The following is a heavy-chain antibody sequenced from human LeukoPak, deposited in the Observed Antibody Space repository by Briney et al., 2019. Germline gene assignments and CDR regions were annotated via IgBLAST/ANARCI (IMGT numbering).Heavy chain of an antibody. CDR1: GGSISSSN. J-gene: IGHJ4*02. D-gene: IGHD2-8*02. Sequence: ETLSLTCAVSGGSISSSNWWSWVRQAPGKGLEWVSAIDTSGDNTYYADSVKGRFTISRDNSRNTLFLQMNSLRAEDTAVYYCAKHWSRFDYWGQGTLVTVSS. CDR2: IDTSGDNT. CDR3: AKHWSRFDY. V-gene: IGHV3-23*01.